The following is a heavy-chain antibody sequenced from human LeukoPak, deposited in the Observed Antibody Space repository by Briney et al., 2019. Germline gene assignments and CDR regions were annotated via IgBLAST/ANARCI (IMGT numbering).Heavy chain of an antibody. V-gene: IGHV4-38-2*02. J-gene: IGHJ3*02. CDR2: IYHSGST. Sequence: SETLSLTCTVSGYSISSGYYWGWIRQPPGRGLEWIGSIYHSGSTYYNPSLKSRVTISVDTSKNQFSLKVSSVTAADTAVYYCARRRSATVVTPYAFNIWGQGTMVTVSS. CDR1: GYSISSGYY. CDR3: ARRRSATVVTPYAFNI. D-gene: IGHD4-23*01.